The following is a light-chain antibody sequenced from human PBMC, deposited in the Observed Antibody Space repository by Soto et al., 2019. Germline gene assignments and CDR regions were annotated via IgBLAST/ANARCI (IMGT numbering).Light chain of an antibody. CDR3: SSYSTAGTPKYL. V-gene: IGLV2-14*03. CDR2: DVS. J-gene: IGLJ1*01. Sequence: QSALTQPASVSGSPGQSITISCTGTSSDVGGYEHVSWYQQHPGKVPKLLIYDVSNRPSGVSNRFSASKSGNTASLTISGLLAEDEADYYCSSYSTAGTPKYLFGTGTKLTVL. CDR1: SSDVGGYEH.